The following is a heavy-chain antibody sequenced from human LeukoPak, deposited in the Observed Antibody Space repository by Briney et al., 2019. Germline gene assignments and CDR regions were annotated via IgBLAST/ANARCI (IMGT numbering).Heavy chain of an antibody. V-gene: IGHV3-48*03. Sequence: GRSLRLSCAASGFSFSSSDMNWVRQDPGKGLEWVSYISSSSSTMYYADSVKGRFTISRDNAKNSLYLQMNSLRAEDTAVYYCARADYWGQGTLVTVSS. CDR3: ARADY. CDR1: GFSFSSSD. CDR2: ISSSSSTM. J-gene: IGHJ4*02.